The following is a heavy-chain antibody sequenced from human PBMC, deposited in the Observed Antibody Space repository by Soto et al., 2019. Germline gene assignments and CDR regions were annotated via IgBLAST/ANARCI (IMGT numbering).Heavy chain of an antibody. CDR3: ARGEEYYDSSGQDY. V-gene: IGHV1-3*01. CDR2: INAGNGNT. Sequence: ASVKVSCKASGYTFTSYAMHWVRQAPGQRLEWMGWINAGNGNTKYSQKFQGRVTITRDTSASTAYMELSSLRSEDTAVYYCARGEEYYDSSGQDYWGQGTLVTVSS. CDR1: GYTFTSYA. J-gene: IGHJ4*02. D-gene: IGHD3-22*01.